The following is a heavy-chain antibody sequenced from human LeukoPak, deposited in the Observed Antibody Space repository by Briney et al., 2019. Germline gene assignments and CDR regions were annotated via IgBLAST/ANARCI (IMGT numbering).Heavy chain of an antibody. V-gene: IGHV4-30-4*01. J-gene: IGHJ5*01. D-gene: IGHD5-12*01. CDR1: SGSISNGDYY. Sequence: SETLSLTCTVSSGSISNGDYYWSWIRQPPGKGLEWIGYIYYSGSTYYNPSLKSRVTISLDTSKNQFSLKMNSVTAADTAAYYCARDFGHIVPRFDSWGQETLVTVSS. CDR3: ARDFGHIVPRFDS. CDR2: IYYSGST.